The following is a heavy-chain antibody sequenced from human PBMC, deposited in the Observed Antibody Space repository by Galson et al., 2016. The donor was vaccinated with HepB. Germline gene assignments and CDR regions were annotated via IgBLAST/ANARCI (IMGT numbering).Heavy chain of an antibody. CDR1: GFTFNHYA. CDR3: GKARGRPNCGCDY. J-gene: IGHJ4*02. D-gene: IGHD7-27*01. CDR2: VSADGFAT. Sequence: SLRLSCAASGFTFNHYALHWVRQAPGKGLEYVSTVSADGFATYYADSVKGRFTISRDNSKNTQYLQMSSLRPEDTALYYCGKARGRPNCGCDYWGQGPLVTVSS. V-gene: IGHV3-64D*06.